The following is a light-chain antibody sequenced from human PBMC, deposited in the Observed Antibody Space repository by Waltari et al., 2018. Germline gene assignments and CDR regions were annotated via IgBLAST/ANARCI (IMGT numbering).Light chain of an antibody. CDR2: DAS. V-gene: IGKV3-11*01. J-gene: IGKJ4*01. CDR1: QSVSSY. Sequence: PGERATLSCRASQSVSSYLAWYQQKPGQAPRLLIYDASNRATGIPARFSGSGSGTDFTLTISSLEPEDFAVYYCQQRSNWPPSFGGGTTVEVK. CDR3: QQRSNWPPS.